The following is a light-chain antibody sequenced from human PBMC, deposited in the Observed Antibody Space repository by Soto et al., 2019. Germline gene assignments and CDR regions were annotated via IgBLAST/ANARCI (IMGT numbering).Light chain of an antibody. CDR3: SSYTSSSTLVV. CDR2: EVS. Sequence: QSALTQPASVSGSPGQSITISCTGTSSDVGGYNYVSWYQQHPGKAPKLMIYEVSNRPSGVSNRFSGSKSGNTASLTISGVPGEDEGDYYCSSYTSSSTLVVFGGGTKLTVL. CDR1: SSDVGGYNY. J-gene: IGLJ2*01. V-gene: IGLV2-14*01.